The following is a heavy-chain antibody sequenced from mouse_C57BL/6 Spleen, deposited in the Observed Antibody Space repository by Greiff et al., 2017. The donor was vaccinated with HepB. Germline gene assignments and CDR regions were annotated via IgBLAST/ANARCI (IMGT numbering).Heavy chain of an antibody. D-gene: IGHD1-1*01. CDR2: INPNNGGT. CDR1: GYTFTDYY. Sequence: EVQLQQSGPELVKPGASVKISCKASGYTFTDYYMNWVKQSHGKSLEWIGDINPNNGGTSYNQKFKGKATLTVDKSSSTAYMELRSLTSEDSAVYYCARQVIYYGSSHWYFDVWGTGTTVTVSS. CDR3: ARQVIYYGSSHWYFDV. V-gene: IGHV1-26*01. J-gene: IGHJ1*03.